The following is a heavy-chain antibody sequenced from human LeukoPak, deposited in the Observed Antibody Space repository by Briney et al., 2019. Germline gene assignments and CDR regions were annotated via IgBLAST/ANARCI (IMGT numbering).Heavy chain of an antibody. V-gene: IGHV1-8*01. D-gene: IGHD3-10*01. J-gene: IGHJ4*02. CDR2: MNPNSGNT. CDR1: GYTFTSYD. CDR3: AVEHSYYYGSGGYLN. Sequence: ASVKVSCTASGYTFTSYDINWVPQATGQGLECMGWMNPNSGNTGYAQKFQGRVTMTRNTSISTAYMELSSLRSEDTAVYYCAVEHSYYYGSGGYLNWGQGTLVTVSS.